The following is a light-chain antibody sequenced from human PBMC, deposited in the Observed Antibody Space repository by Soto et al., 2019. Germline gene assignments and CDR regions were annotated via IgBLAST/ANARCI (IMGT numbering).Light chain of an antibody. CDR1: QSITTW. CDR3: QQYDSYSLT. CDR2: DAS. Sequence: DIPMTQSPSTLSSSVGDRGIITCRASQSITTWLAWYQQKPGKAPKLLIYDASSLESGVPSRFSGSGSGTEFTLTISSLQPDDFATYYCQQYDSYSLTFGQGTKVEIK. V-gene: IGKV1-5*01. J-gene: IGKJ1*01.